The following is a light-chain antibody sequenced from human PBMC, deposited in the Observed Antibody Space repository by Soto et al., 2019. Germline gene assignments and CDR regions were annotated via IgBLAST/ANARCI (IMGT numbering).Light chain of an antibody. CDR2: EVS. J-gene: IGLJ2*01. CDR1: SSDIGGYNY. CDR3: SSYTTSSTVA. Sequence: QSVLTQSASVSGSHGQSITISCTGTSSDIGGYNYVSWYQQHPDKAPKLMIFEVSNRPSGVSNRFSGSKSGNTASLTISGLLPEDEADYYCSSYTTSSTVAFGGWTKLTVL. V-gene: IGLV2-14*01.